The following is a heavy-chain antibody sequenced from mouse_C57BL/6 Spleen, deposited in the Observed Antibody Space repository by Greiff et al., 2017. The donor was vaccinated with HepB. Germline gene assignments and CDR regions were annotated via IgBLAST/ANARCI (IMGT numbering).Heavy chain of an antibody. J-gene: IGHJ2*01. CDR1: GFSLTSYG. CDR2: IWRGGST. Sequence: QVQLQQSGPGLVQPSQSLSITCTVSGFSLTSYGVHWVRQSPGKGLEWLGVIWRGGSTDYNADFMSRLSITKDNSKSQVFFKMNSLQAYDTAIYYCAISYYSNYFDYWGQGTTLTVSS. V-gene: IGHV2-5*01. D-gene: IGHD2-5*01. CDR3: AISYYSNYFDY.